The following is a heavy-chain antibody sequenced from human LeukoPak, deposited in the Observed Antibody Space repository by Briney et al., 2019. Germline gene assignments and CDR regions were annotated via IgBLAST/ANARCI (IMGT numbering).Heavy chain of an antibody. CDR1: GGSISSGGYY. J-gene: IGHJ4*02. CDR2: IYYSGST. CDR3: ARVVKVLKRGFGEFPFDY. Sequence: PSQTLSLTRTVSGGSISSGGYYWSWIRQHPGKGLEWIGYIYYSGSTYYNPSLKSRVTISVDTSKNQFSLKLSSVTAADTAVYYCARVVKVLKRGFGEFPFDYWGQGTLVTVSS. V-gene: IGHV4-31*03. D-gene: IGHD3-10*01.